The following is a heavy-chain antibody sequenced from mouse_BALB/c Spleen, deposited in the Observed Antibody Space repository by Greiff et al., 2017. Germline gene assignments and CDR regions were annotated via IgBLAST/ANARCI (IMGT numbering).Heavy chain of an antibody. CDR2: ISSGGSYT. CDR1: GFTFSSYA. CDR3: ASYGNYYAMDY. Sequence: EVQLVESGGGLVKPGGSLKLSCAASGFTFSSYAMSWVRQSPEKRLEWVAEISSGGSYTYYPDTVTGRFTISRDNAKNTLYLEMSSLRSEDTAMYYCASYGNYYAMDYWGQGTSVTVSS. V-gene: IGHV5-9-4*01. J-gene: IGHJ4*01. D-gene: IGHD2-1*01.